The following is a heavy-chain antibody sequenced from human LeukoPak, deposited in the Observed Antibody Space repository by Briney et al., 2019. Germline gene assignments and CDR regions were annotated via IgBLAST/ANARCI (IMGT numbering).Heavy chain of an antibody. CDR3: ARGARGNWNDPPGDY. D-gene: IGHD1-1*01. J-gene: IGHJ4*02. CDR2: ISSSSSYI. V-gene: IGHV3-21*05. Sequence: PGGSLRLSCAASGFTFSSYSMNWVRQAPGKGLEWVSYISSSSSYIYYADSVKGRFTISRDNAKNSLYLQMNSLRAEDTAVYYCARGARGNWNDPPGDYWGQGTLVTVSS. CDR1: GFTFSSYS.